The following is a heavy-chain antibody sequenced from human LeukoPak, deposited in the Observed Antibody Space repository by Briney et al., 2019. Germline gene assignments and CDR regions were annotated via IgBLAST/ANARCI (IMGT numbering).Heavy chain of an antibody. CDR2: IYYSGST. CDR3: ARVKDPGGYYYYYYMDV. Sequence: SETLSLTCTVSGGSISSSSYYRGWIRQHPGKGLEWIGSIYYSGSTYYNSSLKSRVTISVDTSKNQFSLKLSSVTAADTAMYCCARVKDPGGYYYYYYMDVWGKGTTVTVSS. J-gene: IGHJ6*03. V-gene: IGHV4-39*07. D-gene: IGHD3-16*01. CDR1: GGSISSSSYY.